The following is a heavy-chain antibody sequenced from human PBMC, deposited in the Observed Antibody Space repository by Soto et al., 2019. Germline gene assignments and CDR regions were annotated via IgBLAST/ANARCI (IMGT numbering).Heavy chain of an antibody. CDR2: IYFSGST. CDR1: GGSISSSNYY. Sequence: QLQLQESGPGLVKPSETLSLICTVSGGSISSSNYYWGWIRQPPGKGLEWIGSIYFSGSTHYNPSLKSRVTISVDTSKNQFSLRLSSVTAADTAVYYCARHSYSSGSGYGFWFDPWGQGTLVTVSS. J-gene: IGHJ5*02. CDR3: ARHSYSSGSGYGFWFDP. V-gene: IGHV4-39*01. D-gene: IGHD3-10*01.